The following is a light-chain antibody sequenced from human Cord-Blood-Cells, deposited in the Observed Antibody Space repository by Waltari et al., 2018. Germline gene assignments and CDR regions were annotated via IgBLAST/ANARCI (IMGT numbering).Light chain of an antibody. J-gene: IGKJ1*01. CDR1: QSVSSN. V-gene: IGKV3-15*01. CDR3: QQYNNWPRT. CDR2: GAS. Sequence: EIVMTQSPATLAVSLGDGAPLSCRASQSVSSNLAWYQQKPGQAPRLLIYGASTRATGIPARCSGSGSGTEFTLTISSLQSEDFAVYYCQQYNNWPRTFGQGTKVEIK.